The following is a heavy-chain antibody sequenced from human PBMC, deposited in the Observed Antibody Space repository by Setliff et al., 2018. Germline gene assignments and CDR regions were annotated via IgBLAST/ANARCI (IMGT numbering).Heavy chain of an antibody. Sequence: LSLTCAASGFTFRDYGMHWVRQAPGKGLKWVAVIWFDGSNKYYADSLKGRFTISRDNSKNTLYLQMNSLRAEDTAVYYCAKNHLAGTPHVYFDYWGQGTLVTVSS. J-gene: IGHJ4*02. CDR3: AKNHLAGTPHVYFDY. D-gene: IGHD6-19*01. CDR2: IWFDGSNK. CDR1: GFTFRDYG. V-gene: IGHV3-33*06.